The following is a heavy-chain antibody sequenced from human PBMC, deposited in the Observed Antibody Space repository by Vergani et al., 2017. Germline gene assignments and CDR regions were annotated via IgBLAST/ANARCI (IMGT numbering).Heavy chain of an antibody. CDR1: GGTFSSYA. D-gene: IGHD4-17*01. J-gene: IGHJ4*02. V-gene: IGHV1-69*04. CDR3: ATAAIDYGDYVDYFDY. Sequence: QVQLVQSGAEVKKPGASVKVSCKASGGTFSSYAISWVRQAPGQGLEWMGRIIPILGIANYAQKFQGRVTITADKSTSTAYMELSSLRSEDTAVYYCATAAIDYGDYVDYFDYWGQGTLVTVSS. CDR2: IIPILGIA.